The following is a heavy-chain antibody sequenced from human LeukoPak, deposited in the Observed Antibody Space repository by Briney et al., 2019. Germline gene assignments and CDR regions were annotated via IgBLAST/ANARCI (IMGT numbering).Heavy chain of an antibody. V-gene: IGHV3-74*01. CDR2: INSDGNNT. Sequence: GGSLRLSCAASGFTFSSYWMHWVRQAPGKGLMWVSRINSDGNNTSYADSVKGRFTISRDNAKNTVYLQMNSLRAEDTAVYYCTRSGLTYGSDSFYTRDYWGQGTLVTVSS. CDR3: TRSGLTYGSDSFYTRDY. D-gene: IGHD3-10*01. CDR1: GFTFSSYW. J-gene: IGHJ4*02.